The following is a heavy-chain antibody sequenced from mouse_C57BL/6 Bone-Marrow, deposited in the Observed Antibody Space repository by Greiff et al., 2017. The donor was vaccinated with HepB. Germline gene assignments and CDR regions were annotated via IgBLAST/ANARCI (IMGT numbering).Heavy chain of an antibody. CDR3: ARQGTGPYYFDY. D-gene: IGHD4-1*01. Sequence: EVKLMESGGDLVKPGGSLKLSCAASGFTFSSYGMSWVRQTPDKRLEWVATISSGGSYTYYPDSVKGRFTISRDNAKNTLYLQMSSLKSEDTAMYYCARQGTGPYYFDYWGQGTTLTVSS. CDR2: ISSGGSYT. J-gene: IGHJ2*01. V-gene: IGHV5-6*01. CDR1: GFTFSSYG.